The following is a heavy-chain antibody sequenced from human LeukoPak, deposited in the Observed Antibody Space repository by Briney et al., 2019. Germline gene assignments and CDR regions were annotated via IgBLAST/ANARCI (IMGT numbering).Heavy chain of an antibody. J-gene: IGHJ6*03. V-gene: IGHV1-2*02. D-gene: IGHD2-8*01. CDR1: GYTFTGFF. CDR3: ARGGLRVMVYRLYYMDV. CDR2: INPNSGGT. Sequence: GASVKVSCKASGYTFTGFFIHWVRQAPGQGLEWMGWINPNSGGTNYAQKFQGRVTMTRDTSIITAYMELSRLSSDDTAVYYCARGGLRVMVYRLYYMDVWGNGTTVTVSS.